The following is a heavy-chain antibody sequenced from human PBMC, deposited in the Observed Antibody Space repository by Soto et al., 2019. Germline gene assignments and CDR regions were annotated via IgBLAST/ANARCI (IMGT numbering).Heavy chain of an antibody. J-gene: IGHJ4*02. CDR1: GFTFSTFG. Sequence: QVQLVESGGGVVQPGGSLRLSCAASGFTFSTFGMHWVRQAPGKGLEWVADITKNGRNKDYADSVKGRLAISRDNSKNTLELEMNSLRVEDTAMYYCGRCNGDDCHSPFDYWGQGTLVTVSS. CDR2: ITKNGRNK. D-gene: IGHD2-8*01. CDR3: GRCNGDDCHSPFDY. V-gene: IGHV3-30*03.